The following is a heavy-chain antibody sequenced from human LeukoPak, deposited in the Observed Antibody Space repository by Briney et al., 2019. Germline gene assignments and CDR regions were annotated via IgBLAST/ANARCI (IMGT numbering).Heavy chain of an antibody. CDR2: IYSGGST. Sequence: GGSLRLSCAASGFTVSSNYMSWVRQAPGKGLEWVSLIYSGGSTYYADSVKGRFTISRDNSKNTLYLQMNSLRAKDTAVYYCARVDIDIVAGMDVWGQGTTVTVSS. CDR3: ARVDIDIVAGMDV. V-gene: IGHV3-53*01. D-gene: IGHD2-2*03. CDR1: GFTVSSNY. J-gene: IGHJ6*02.